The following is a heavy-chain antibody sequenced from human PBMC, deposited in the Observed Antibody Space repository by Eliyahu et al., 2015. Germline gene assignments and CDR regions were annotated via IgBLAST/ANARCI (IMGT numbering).Heavy chain of an antibody. D-gene: IGHD3-22*01. V-gene: IGHV3-49*03. Sequence: EVQLVESGGGLVQPGRSLRLSCTASGFTFGDYAMSWFRQAPGKGLEWVGFIRSKAYGGTTEYAASVKGRFTISRDDSKSIAYLQMNSLKTEDTAVYYCARGGMPPRYYYDSSGYCDYWGQGTLVTVSS. CDR1: GFTFGDYA. CDR3: ARGGMPPRYYYDSSGYCDY. CDR2: IRSKAYGGTT. J-gene: IGHJ4*02.